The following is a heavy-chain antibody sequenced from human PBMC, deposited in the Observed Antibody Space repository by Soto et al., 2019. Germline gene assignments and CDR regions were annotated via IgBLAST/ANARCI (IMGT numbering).Heavy chain of an antibody. CDR1: GGTFSSYT. D-gene: IGHD2-15*01. J-gene: IGHJ4*02. CDR3: ARDEAYCSGGSCLDY. V-gene: IGHV1-69*08. Sequence: QVQLVQSGAEVKKPGSSVKVSCKASGGTFSSYTISWVRQAPGQGLEWMGRIIPILGIANYAQKFQGRVTITADKSTSTAYMELSSLRSEDTAVSYCARDEAYCSGGSCLDYWGQGTLVTVSS. CDR2: IIPILGIA.